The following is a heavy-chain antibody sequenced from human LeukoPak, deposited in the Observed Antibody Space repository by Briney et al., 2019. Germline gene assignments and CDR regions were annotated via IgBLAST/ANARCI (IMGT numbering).Heavy chain of an antibody. CDR2: IYYSGST. V-gene: IGHV4-59*01. CDR1: GGSISSYY. D-gene: IGHD2-21*02. J-gene: IGHJ5*02. Sequence: PSETLSLTCTVSGGSISSYYWSWIRQPPGKGLEWIGYIYYSGSTNYNPSLKSRVTISVDTSKNQFSLKLSSVTAADTAVYYCARDALPCGGDCYPNWFDPWGQGTLVTVSS. CDR3: ARDALPCGGDCYPNWFDP.